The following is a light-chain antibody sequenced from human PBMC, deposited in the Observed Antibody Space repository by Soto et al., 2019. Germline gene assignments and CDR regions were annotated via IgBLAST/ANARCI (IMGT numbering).Light chain of an antibody. CDR1: ESIRSW. CDR3: QQYSTYSWT. J-gene: IGKJ1*01. CDR2: EAS. Sequence: DVQMTQSPSTLSASIGDRVTITCRASESIRSWLAWYQQKPGKAPKLLIDEASTLETGVPSRFSGSASGTEFTLTISSLQPDDFATYYCQQYSTYSWTFGQGTKVEMK. V-gene: IGKV1-5*03.